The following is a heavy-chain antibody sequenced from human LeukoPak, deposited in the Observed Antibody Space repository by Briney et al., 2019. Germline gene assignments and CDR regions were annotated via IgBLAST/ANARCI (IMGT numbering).Heavy chain of an antibody. Sequence: PGGSLRLSCAASGFTFSSYSMSWVRQAPGKGLEWVSSISSSSSYIYYVDSVKGRFTISRDNAKNSLYLQMNSLRAEDTAVYYCARARVFYDFWSGYYDYWGQGTLVTVSS. CDR2: ISSSSSYI. J-gene: IGHJ4*02. D-gene: IGHD3-3*01. CDR1: GFTFSSYS. CDR3: ARARVFYDFWSGYYDY. V-gene: IGHV3-21*01.